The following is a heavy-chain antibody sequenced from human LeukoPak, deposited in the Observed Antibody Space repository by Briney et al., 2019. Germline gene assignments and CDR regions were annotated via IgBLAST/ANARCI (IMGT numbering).Heavy chain of an antibody. J-gene: IGHJ1*01. V-gene: IGHV1-8*01. CDR2: MNPNSGNT. CDR3: ARTAKVYYYDSSGYSRAEYFQH. D-gene: IGHD3-22*01. CDR1: GYTFTSYD. Sequence: ASVKVSCKASGYTFTSYDINWVRQATGQGLEWMGWMNPNSGNTGYAQKFQGRVTMTRNTSISTAYMELSSLRSEDTAVYYCARTAKVYYYDSSGYSRAEYFQHWGQGTLVTVSS.